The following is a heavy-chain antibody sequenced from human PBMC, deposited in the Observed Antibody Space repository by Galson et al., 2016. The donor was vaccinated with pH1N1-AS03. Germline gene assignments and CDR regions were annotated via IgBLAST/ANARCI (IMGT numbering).Heavy chain of an antibody. V-gene: IGHV3-11*01. CDR2: ISRSGSTI. J-gene: IGHJ4*02. Sequence: SLRLSCAASGFTFSDYYMSWIRQAPGKGLEWVSYISRSGSTIYYADSVKGRFTISRDNSKNTVYLQMNSLRAEDTALYYCAKDGIVRGLSSGYFGESYFFDYWGQGTLVTVSS. D-gene: IGHD3-22*01. CDR3: AKDGIVRGLSSGYFGESYFFDY. CDR1: GFTFSDYY.